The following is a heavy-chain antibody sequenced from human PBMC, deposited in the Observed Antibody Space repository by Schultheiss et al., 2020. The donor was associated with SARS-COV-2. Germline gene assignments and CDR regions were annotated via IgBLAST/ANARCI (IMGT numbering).Heavy chain of an antibody. J-gene: IGHJ4*02. CDR2: ISWNSGSI. Sequence: GGSLRLSCAASGFTLSTYWMHWVRQAPGKGLVWVSGISWNSGSIGYADSVKGRFTISRDNAKNSLYLQMNSLRAEDTAVYYCAREVGWGQGTLVTVSS. V-gene: IGHV3-74*01. CDR3: AREVG. CDR1: GFTLSTYW. D-gene: IGHD1-26*01.